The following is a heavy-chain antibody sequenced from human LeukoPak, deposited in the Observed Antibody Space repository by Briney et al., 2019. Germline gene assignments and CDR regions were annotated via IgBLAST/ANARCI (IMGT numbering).Heavy chain of an antibody. CDR1: GYTFTGYY. Sequence: ASVKVSCKASGYTFTGYYMHWVRQAPGQGLEWMGWINPNSGGTNYAQKFQGRVTMTRDTSISTAYMELSRLRSDDTAVYYCAAPAAIGPGAFDYWGQGTLVTVSS. D-gene: IGHD2-2*01. CDR2: INPNSGGT. J-gene: IGHJ4*02. V-gene: IGHV1-2*02. CDR3: AAPAAIGPGAFDY.